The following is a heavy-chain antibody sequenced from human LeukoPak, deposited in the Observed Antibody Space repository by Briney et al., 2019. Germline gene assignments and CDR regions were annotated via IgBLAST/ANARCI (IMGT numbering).Heavy chain of an antibody. CDR3: ALFSGSYE. V-gene: IGHV3-48*03. Sequence: PGGSLRLSCAASGFTFSSYEVNWVRQAPGKGLEWVSYVSSGGSVIYYADSVKGRFTVSRDNAKNLLFLQMNSLRVEDTAVYYCALFSGSYEWGQGTLVTVSS. CDR1: GFTFSSYE. D-gene: IGHD3-10*01. J-gene: IGHJ4*02. CDR2: VSSGGSVI.